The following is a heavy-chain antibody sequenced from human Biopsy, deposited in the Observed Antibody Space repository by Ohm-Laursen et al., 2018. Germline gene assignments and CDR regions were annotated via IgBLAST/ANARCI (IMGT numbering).Heavy chain of an antibody. D-gene: IGHD3-22*01. Sequence: SLRLSCSVSGFTFSGYWMSWVRQAPGKGLEWVANIRQDGSERYYVDSVKGRFTISRDNTKNSLYLEMNSLRAEDTAVYYCARDSSGHYDSSGSDYWGQGTLVTVSS. CDR2: IRQDGSER. V-gene: IGHV3-7*01. CDR1: GFTFSGYW. J-gene: IGHJ4*02. CDR3: ARDSSGHYDSSGSDY.